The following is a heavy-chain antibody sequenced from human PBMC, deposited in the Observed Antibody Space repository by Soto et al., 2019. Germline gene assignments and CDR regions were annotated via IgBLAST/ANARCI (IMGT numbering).Heavy chain of an antibody. CDR3: AMGGSPLGWFDP. J-gene: IGHJ5*02. Sequence: QVQLQESGPGLVKPSETLSLTCTVSGGSISSYYWSWIRQPPGKGLEWIGYIYYSGSTNYNTSLKSRVTISVDTSKNQFSLKLSSVTAADTAVYYCAMGGSPLGWFDPWGQGTLVTVSS. V-gene: IGHV4-59*01. D-gene: IGHD2-15*01. CDR1: GGSISSYY. CDR2: IYYSGST.